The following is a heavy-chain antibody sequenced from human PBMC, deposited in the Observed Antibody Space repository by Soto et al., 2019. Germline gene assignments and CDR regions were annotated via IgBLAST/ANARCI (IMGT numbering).Heavy chain of an antibody. Sequence: GGSLRLSCAASGFTFSSYEMNWVRQAPGKGLEWVSYISSSGSTIYYADSVKGRFTISRDNAKNSLYLQMNSLRAEDTAVYYCASFPANRGRWDWFDPWGQGTLVTVSS. CDR2: ISSSGSTI. V-gene: IGHV3-48*03. CDR1: GFTFSSYE. CDR3: ASFPANRGRWDWFDP. J-gene: IGHJ5*02. D-gene: IGHD2-2*01.